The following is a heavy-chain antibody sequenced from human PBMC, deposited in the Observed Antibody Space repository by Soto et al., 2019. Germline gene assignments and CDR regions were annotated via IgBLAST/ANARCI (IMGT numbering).Heavy chain of an antibody. D-gene: IGHD5-12*01. V-gene: IGHV3-30-3*01. CDR2: ISYDGNTK. CDR1: EFIFSGYA. J-gene: IGHJ4*02. Sequence: QVQLVESGGGVVQPGRSLRLSCAASEFIFSGYALHWVRQAPGKGLEWVAVISYDGNTKYYADSVKGRFTVSRDNSKNTLYAQMNNLSAEDTAMYYCAKETSAYEIDYWGQGTLVTDSS. CDR3: AKETSAYEIDY.